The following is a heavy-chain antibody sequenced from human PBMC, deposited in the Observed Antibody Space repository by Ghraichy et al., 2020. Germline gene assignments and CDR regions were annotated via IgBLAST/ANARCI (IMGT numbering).Heavy chain of an antibody. J-gene: IGHJ6*02. D-gene: IGHD3-3*01. CDR3: ARGEHTYYDFWSGPPDGMDV. V-gene: IGHV3-21*01. CDR1: GFTFSSYS. Sequence: GGSLRLSCAASGFTFSSYSMNWVRQAPGKGLEWVSSISSSSSYIYYADSVKGRFTISRDNAKNSLYLQMNSLRAEDTAVYYCARGEHTYYDFWSGPPDGMDVWGQGTTVTVSS. CDR2: ISSSSSYI.